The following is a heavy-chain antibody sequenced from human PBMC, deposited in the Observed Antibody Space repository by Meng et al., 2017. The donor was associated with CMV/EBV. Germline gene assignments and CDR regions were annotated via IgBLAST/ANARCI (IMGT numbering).Heavy chain of an antibody. CDR3: TRDAHLTTVTPNWFDP. Sequence: QLGQLGAELRKPWAPVKVSCKASGDTFTDYYMHWVRQAPGQGLEWMGCINPNSGDTNYAQKFQGRVTMTRDTSISTAYMELSRLRSDDTAVYYCTRDAHLTTVTPNWFDPWGQGTLVTVSS. CDR1: GDTFTDYY. CDR2: INPNSGDT. D-gene: IGHD4-17*01. V-gene: IGHV1-2*02. J-gene: IGHJ5*02.